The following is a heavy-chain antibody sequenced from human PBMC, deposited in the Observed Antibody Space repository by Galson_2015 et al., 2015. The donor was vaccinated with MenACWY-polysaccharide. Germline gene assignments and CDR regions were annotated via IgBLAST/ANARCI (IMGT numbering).Heavy chain of an antibody. Sequence: ETLSLTCTVSGDSITNNFWNWIRQPPGKGLEWIGFIHYTGATKSHPSLKSRVTMSTDTSRSQISLMVTSVTAADTAVYYCARSPGGYSSGGQIDSWGQGSLVTVSS. D-gene: IGHD5-18*01. J-gene: IGHJ4*02. V-gene: IGHV4-59*01. CDR2: IHYTGAT. CDR1: GDSITNNF. CDR3: ARSPGGYSSGGQIDS.